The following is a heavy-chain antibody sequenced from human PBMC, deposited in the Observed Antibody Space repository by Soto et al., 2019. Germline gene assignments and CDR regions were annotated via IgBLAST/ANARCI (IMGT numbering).Heavy chain of an antibody. CDR1: GYTFTRHY. V-gene: IGHV1-46*01. CDR3: ARGSSSGSGGTGVLNV. D-gene: IGHD3-10*01. J-gene: IGHJ3*01. Sequence: QVQLAQSGAEVKKPGASVKVSCQAAGYTFTRHYMHWVRQAPGQGLEWMGVIKPGNASPRYAQKFKGRVTVTSDTSTSTVCMELTSLTSDDTAVYYCARGSSSGSGGTGVLNVWGQGTMVTVSS. CDR2: IKPGNASP.